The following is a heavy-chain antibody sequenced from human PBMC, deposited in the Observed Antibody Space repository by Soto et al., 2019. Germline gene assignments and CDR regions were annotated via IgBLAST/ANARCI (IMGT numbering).Heavy chain of an antibody. Sequence: PSETLSLTCTVSGGSISSGGYYWSWIRQHPGKGLEWIGYIYYSGSTYYNPSLRSRVTISVDTSKNQFSLKLSSVTAADTAVYYCARDRFGPKVRYGMDVWGQGTTVTVSS. V-gene: IGHV4-31*03. CDR1: GGSISSGGYY. CDR2: IYYSGST. CDR3: ARDRFGPKVRYGMDV. D-gene: IGHD3-10*01. J-gene: IGHJ6*02.